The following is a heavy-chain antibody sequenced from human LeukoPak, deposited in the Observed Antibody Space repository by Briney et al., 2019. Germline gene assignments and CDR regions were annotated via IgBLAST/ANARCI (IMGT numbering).Heavy chain of an antibody. Sequence: SETLSLTCAVYGGSFSGYYRSWIRQPPGKGLEWIGEINHSGSTNYNPSLKSRVTISVDTSKNQFSLKLSSVTAADTAVYYCARGIVGATSIDYWGQGTLVTVSS. CDR1: GGSFSGYY. V-gene: IGHV4-34*01. J-gene: IGHJ4*02. D-gene: IGHD1-26*01. CDR3: ARGIVGATSIDY. CDR2: INHSGST.